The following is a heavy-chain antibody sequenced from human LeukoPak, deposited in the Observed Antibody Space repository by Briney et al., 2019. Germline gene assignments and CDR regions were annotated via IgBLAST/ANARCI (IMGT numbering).Heavy chain of an antibody. Sequence: SSETLSLTCTVSGGSISSYYWSWIRQPAGKGLEWIGRIYTSGSTNYNPSLKSRVTMSVDTSKNQFSLKLSSVTAADTAVYYCAREAPAAVTTDMDVWGQGTTVTVSS. CDR1: GGSISSYY. CDR3: AREAPAAVTTDMDV. J-gene: IGHJ6*02. CDR2: IYTSGST. D-gene: IGHD6-13*01. V-gene: IGHV4-4*07.